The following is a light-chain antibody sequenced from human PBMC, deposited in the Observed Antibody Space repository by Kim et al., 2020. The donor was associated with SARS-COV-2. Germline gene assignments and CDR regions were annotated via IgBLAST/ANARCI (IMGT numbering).Light chain of an antibody. V-gene: IGKV3-20*01. CDR3: QQYDSSPYT. CDR2: GTS. CDR1: QSVGSIY. Sequence: LSPGDRVTRSCRASQSVGSIYLAWYQQKPGQAPRLLIYGTSSRATGIPDRFSGSGSGTDFTLTISRLEPEDFAVYYCQQYDSSPYTFGQGTKLEI. J-gene: IGKJ2*01.